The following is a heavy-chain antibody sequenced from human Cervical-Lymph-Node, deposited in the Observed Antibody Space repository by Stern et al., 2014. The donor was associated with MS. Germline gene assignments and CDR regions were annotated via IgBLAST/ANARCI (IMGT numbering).Heavy chain of an antibody. CDR2: ISWNSGSI. D-gene: IGHD6-19*01. CDR3: AKASGAVAVYYFDY. V-gene: IGHV3-9*01. CDR1: GFTFDDYA. Sequence: QLVESGGGLVQPGRSLRLSCAASGFTFDDYAMHWVRQAPGKGLEWVSGISWNSGSIGYADSVKGRFTISRENAKNSLYLQMNSLRAEDTALYYCAKASGAVAVYYFDYWGQGTLVTVSS. J-gene: IGHJ4*02.